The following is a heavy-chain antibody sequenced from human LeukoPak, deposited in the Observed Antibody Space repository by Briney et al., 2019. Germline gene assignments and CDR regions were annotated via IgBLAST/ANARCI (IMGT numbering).Heavy chain of an antibody. CDR1: GFTFNTYW. CDR2: IKQDGSEQ. Sequence: PGGSLRLSCAASGFTFNTYWMTWVRQAPGKGLEWVATIKQDGSEQYYVDSVKGRFTISRDNAKNSLYLQMNSLRAEDTALYYCARVFSSGWYYFDYWGQGTLVTVSS. CDR3: ARVFSSGWYYFDY. V-gene: IGHV3-7*01. J-gene: IGHJ4*02. D-gene: IGHD6-19*01.